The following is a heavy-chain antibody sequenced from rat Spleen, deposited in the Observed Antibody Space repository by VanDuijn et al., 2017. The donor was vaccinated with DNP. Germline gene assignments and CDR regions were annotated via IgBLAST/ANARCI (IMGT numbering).Heavy chain of an antibody. V-gene: IGHV5-7*01. J-gene: IGHJ2*01. CDR3: ARHSKGTTPFDY. Sequence: EVQLVESGGGLVQPGRSLKLSCAASGFTFSDYNMAWVRQAPKKGLEWVATISYDGSSTYYRDSVKGRFTISRDNAKSTLYLQMDSLRSEDTATYYCARHSKGTTPFDYWGQGVMVTVSS. CDR2: ISYDGSST. D-gene: IGHD1-5*01. CDR1: GFTFSDYN.